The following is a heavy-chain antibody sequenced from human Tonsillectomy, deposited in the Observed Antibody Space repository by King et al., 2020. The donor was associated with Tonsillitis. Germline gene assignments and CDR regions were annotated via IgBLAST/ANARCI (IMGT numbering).Heavy chain of an antibody. V-gene: IGHV5-51*01. CDR1: GYSFTTYW. CDR2: IYPGDSDT. D-gene: IGHD3-9*01. CDR3: ARRAYFDWSLYYFDS. J-gene: IGHJ4*02. Sequence: VQLVESGAEVKKPGESLKISCKSSGYSFTTYWIGWVRQMPGKGLEWMGMIYPGDSDTRYSPSFQGQVTISADRSINTAYLQWSGLKASDTAIYYCARRAYFDWSLYYFDSWGQGTLVTVSS.